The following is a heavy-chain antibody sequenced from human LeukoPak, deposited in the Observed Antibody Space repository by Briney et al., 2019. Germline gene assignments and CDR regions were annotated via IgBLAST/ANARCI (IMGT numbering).Heavy chain of an antibody. J-gene: IGHJ6*03. CDR3: ARDPRYGDLLDYYYYMDV. Sequence: GASVKVSCKASGYTFTNFYIHWVRQAPGQGLEWMGWINPSSGGTNYARKFQGRVTMTRDTPISTAYMELSRLKSDDTAVYYCARDPRYGDLLDYYYYMDVWGKGTTVTVSS. CDR2: INPSSGGT. V-gene: IGHV1-2*02. D-gene: IGHD4-17*01. CDR1: GYTFTNFY.